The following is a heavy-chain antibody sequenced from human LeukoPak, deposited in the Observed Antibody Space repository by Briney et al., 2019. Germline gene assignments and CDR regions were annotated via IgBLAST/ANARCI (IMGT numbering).Heavy chain of an antibody. CDR3: AKNAVRGVTSPH. V-gene: IGHV3-30*02. J-gene: IGHJ4*02. CDR1: GFTFSSFA. Sequence: GGSLRLSCAASGFTFSSFAMQWVRQAPGKGLEWVAFIRYDGSNKYYADSVKGRFTISRDNSKNTLYLQMNSLRAEDTAVYYCAKNAVRGVTSPHWGQGTLVTVSS. D-gene: IGHD3-10*01. CDR2: IRYDGSNK.